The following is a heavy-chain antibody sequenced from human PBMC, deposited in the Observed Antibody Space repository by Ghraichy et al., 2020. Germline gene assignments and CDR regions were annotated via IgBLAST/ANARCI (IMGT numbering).Heavy chain of an antibody. CDR1: GFTFSNYA. Sequence: GGSLRLTCAASGFTFSNYAMSWVRQAPGKGLEWVSAISGSGGGTYYTDSVKGRFTISRDTSKNTLYLQMNSLRAEDTAVYYCAKGREVTKYGMDVWGQGTTVTVSS. V-gene: IGHV3-23*01. CDR2: ISGSGGGT. D-gene: IGHD2-21*02. J-gene: IGHJ6*02. CDR3: AKGREVTKYGMDV.